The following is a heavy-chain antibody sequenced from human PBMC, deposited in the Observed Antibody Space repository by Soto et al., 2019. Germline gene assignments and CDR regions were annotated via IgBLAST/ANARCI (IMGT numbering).Heavy chain of an antibody. CDR3: ARSLGDYAPLDY. Sequence: GASVKVSCKASGGTFSSYTISWVRQAPGQGLEWMGRIIPILGIANYAQKFQGRVTITADKSTSTAYIELSSLRSEDTAVYYCARSLGDYAPLDYWGQGTLVTVSS. CDR1: GGTFSSYT. CDR2: IIPILGIA. D-gene: IGHD4-17*01. V-gene: IGHV1-69*02. J-gene: IGHJ4*02.